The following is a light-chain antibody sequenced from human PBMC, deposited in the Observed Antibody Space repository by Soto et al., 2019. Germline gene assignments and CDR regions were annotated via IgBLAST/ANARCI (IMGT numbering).Light chain of an antibody. CDR1: SSNIGAGYD. V-gene: IGLV1-40*01. Sequence: QSVLTQPPSGSGAPGQRVTISCTGSSSNIGAGYDVHWYQQLPGTAPKLLIYGNSNRPSGVPDRFSGSKSGTSASLAITGLQAEDEADYYCQSYDISLSGPHVVFGGGTKLTVL. J-gene: IGLJ2*01. CDR3: QSYDISLSGPHVV. CDR2: GNS.